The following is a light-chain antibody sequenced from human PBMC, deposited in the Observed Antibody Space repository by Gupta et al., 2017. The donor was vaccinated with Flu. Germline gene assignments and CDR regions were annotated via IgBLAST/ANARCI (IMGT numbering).Light chain of an antibody. CDR3: SSYSTSNPLYV. Sequence: GKAPKLLISNVNKRPSGISSRFSGSKSANTASLTISGLQAGDEAVYYCSSYSTSNPLYVFGNGTEVTVL. V-gene: IGLV2-14*03. CDR2: NVN. J-gene: IGLJ1*01.